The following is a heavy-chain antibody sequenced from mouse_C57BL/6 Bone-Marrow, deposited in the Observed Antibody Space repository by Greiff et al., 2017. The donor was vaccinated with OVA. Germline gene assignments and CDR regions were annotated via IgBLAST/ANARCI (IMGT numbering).Heavy chain of an antibody. CDR2: ICPSDSAT. CDR3: ARDLSCDGDWYFEV. J-gene: IGHJ1*03. V-gene: IGHV1-61*01. Sequence: QVQLKQPGAELVRPGSSVKLSCKASGYTFTSYWMDWVQQRPGQGLEWIGNICPSDSATHYTHTFKGKATLTVDKSTSTAYLQISSLTSEDSAVYYCARDLSCDGDWYFEVWGTGTTVTVSS. D-gene: IGHD1-1*01. CDR1: GYTFTSYW.